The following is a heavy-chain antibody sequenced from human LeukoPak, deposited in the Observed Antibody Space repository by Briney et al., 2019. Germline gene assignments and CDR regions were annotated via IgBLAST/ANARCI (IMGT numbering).Heavy chain of an antibody. Sequence: GGSLRLSCAASGFTFSSYAMSWVRQAPGKGLESVSTISGGGITIYSADSLKGRFTISRDNSKNTLYLQMNSLRAEDTALYYCAKRLLNDYYFDYWGQGTLVTVSS. CDR2: ISGGGITI. D-gene: IGHD1-1*01. CDR1: GFTFSSYA. V-gene: IGHV3-23*01. CDR3: AKRLLNDYYFDY. J-gene: IGHJ4*02.